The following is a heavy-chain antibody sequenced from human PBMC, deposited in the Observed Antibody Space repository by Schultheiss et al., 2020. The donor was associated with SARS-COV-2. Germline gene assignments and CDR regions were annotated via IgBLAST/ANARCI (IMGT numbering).Heavy chain of an antibody. CDR2: ISSSGSTI. CDR3: ARGYSYGSYYDL. J-gene: IGHJ2*01. Sequence: GESLKISCAASGFTFSDYYMTWIRQAPGKGLEWVSYISSSGSTIYYADSVKGRFTISRDNAKNSLYLQMNSLRAEDTAVYYCARGYSYGSYYDLWGRGTLVTVS. D-gene: IGHD5-18*01. V-gene: IGHV3-11*04. CDR1: GFTFSDYY.